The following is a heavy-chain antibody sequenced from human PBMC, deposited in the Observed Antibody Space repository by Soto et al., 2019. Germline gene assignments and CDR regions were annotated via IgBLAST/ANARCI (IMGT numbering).Heavy chain of an antibody. Sequence: PSETLSLTCTVSGASISSYFWTWIRQPAGKGLDWIGRISTSGTTNYNPSLKSRVTISVDTSKNQFSLKLSSVTAADTAVYYCARLRYGSGRSVEYWGQGTLVTVS. V-gene: IGHV4-4*07. J-gene: IGHJ4*02. CDR3: ARLRYGSGRSVEY. CDR1: GASISSYF. CDR2: ISTSGTT. D-gene: IGHD3-10*01.